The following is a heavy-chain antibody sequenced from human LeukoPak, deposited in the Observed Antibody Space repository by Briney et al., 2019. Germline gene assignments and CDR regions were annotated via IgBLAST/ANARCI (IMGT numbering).Heavy chain of an antibody. CDR2: INSANGDT. Sequence: ASVKVSCKSSGYNFRSYSMHWVRQAPGQSLEWMGWINSANGDTKYSAKFQGRITITRDTSASIVYMGPSSLTSEDTAIYYCARDRPTVTQRAYYFGLDVWGKGTTLTVSS. CDR3: ARDRPTVTQRAYYFGLDV. CDR1: GYNFRSYS. J-gene: IGHJ6*04. D-gene: IGHD4-17*01. V-gene: IGHV1-3*01.